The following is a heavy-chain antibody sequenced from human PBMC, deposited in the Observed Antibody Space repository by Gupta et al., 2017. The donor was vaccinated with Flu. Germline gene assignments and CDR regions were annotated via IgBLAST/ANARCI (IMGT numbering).Heavy chain of an antibody. J-gene: IGHJ3*02. Sequence: PGKALEWLALIDWDNDKYYSTSLKTRLTISKDTSKNQVVLTMTNMDPVDTATYYCARNVRRDGYNYCSAFDIWGQGTMVTVSS. V-gene: IGHV2-70*01. D-gene: IGHD5-12*01. CDR2: IDWDNDK. CDR3: ARNVRRDGYNYCSAFDI.